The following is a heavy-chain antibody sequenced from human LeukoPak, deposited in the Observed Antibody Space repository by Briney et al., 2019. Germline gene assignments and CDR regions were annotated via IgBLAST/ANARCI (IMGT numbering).Heavy chain of an antibody. CDR1: GDSVSNDRYY. CDR3: ARYNWNTWFDP. V-gene: IGHV4-61*01. D-gene: IGHD1-1*01. Sequence: SETLSLTCTVSGDSVSNDRYYWTWIRQSPGKGLEWIAYIRYSGNPNYNPSLDTRVTISLDASKNQLSLRLYSVTAADTAMYYCARYNWNTWFDPWGQGALVTVSS. J-gene: IGHJ5*02. CDR2: IRYSGNP.